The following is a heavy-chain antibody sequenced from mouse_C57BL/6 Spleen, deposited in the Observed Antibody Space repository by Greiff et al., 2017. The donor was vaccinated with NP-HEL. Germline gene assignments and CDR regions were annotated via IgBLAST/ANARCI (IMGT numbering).Heavy chain of an antibody. CDR3: ARGGRLGFDY. CDR2: IDPSDSYT. Sequence: VQLQQSGAELVMPGASVKLSCKASGYTFTSYWMHWVKQRPGQGLEWIGEIDPSDSYTNYNQKFKGKSTLTVDKSSSTAYMQLSSLTSEDSAVYYCARGGRLGFDYWGQGTTLTVSS. CDR1: GYTFTSYW. J-gene: IGHJ2*01. D-gene: IGHD3-1*01. V-gene: IGHV1-69*01.